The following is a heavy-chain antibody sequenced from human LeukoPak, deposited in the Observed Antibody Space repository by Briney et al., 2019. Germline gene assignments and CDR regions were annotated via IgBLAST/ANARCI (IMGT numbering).Heavy chain of an antibody. CDR3: ARGDYYGSPKVVAA. Sequence: ASVKVSCKASGYTFTSYYMHWVRQAPGQGLEWMGWINPNSGDTNYAQKFQDRVTMTRDTSISTAYIELNLLRSDDTAVFYCARGDYYGSPKVVAAWGQGTLVTVSS. V-gene: IGHV1-2*02. CDR1: GYTFTSYY. CDR2: INPNSGDT. D-gene: IGHD3-10*01. J-gene: IGHJ5*02.